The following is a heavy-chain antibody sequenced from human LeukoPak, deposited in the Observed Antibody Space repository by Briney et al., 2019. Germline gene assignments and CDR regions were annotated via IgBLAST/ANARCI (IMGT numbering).Heavy chain of an antibody. CDR2: VHPHGIF. D-gene: IGHD5-24*01. Sequence: SETLSLTCAVYGGSCDDYYCSWIRRPPGTGLEWIGEVHPHGIFYYNSSLMSRVTISIDTSKTQFSLRLTSVTAADTAFYYCARGRDRSKAGDHWGQGSLVTVSS. J-gene: IGHJ4*02. V-gene: IGHV4-34*01. CDR3: ARGRDRSKAGDH. CDR1: GGSCDDYY.